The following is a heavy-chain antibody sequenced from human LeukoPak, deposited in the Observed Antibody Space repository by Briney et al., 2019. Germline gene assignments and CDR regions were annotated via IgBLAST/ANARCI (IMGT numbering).Heavy chain of an antibody. J-gene: IGHJ4*02. CDR1: ADSISTYH. CDR3: ARGFVYCTNTSCYGLDY. D-gene: IGHD2-2*01. V-gene: IGHV4-59*01. CDR2: MQSTGNS. Sequence: KPSETVSLTCSVSADSISTYHWNWIRMPPGKGLEWIGFMQSTGNSKYNPYLKSRVTMFVDTSKNQVALILRSVTAADTAVYFCARGFVYCTNTSCYGLDYWGQGTLVTVSS.